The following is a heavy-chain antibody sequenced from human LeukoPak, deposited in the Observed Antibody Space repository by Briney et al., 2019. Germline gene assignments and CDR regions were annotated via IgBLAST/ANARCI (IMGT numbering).Heavy chain of an antibody. CDR2: ISSSSSYI. CDR1: GFTFSSYS. J-gene: IGHJ4*02. CDR3: AREVVTAIRGFGY. Sequence: PGGSLRLSCAASGFTFSSYSMNWVRQAPGKGLEWVSSISSSSSYIYYADSVKGRFTISRDNAKNSLYLQMNSLRAEDTAVYYCAREVVTAIRGFGYWGQGTLVTVSS. V-gene: IGHV3-21*01. D-gene: IGHD2-21*02.